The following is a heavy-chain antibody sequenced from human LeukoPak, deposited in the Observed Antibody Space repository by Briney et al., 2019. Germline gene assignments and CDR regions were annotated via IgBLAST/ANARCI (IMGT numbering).Heavy chain of an antibody. CDR1: GYSFTSYW. CDR3: ARHGDSSGYYARAFDI. CDR2: IYPGDSDT. V-gene: IGHV5-51*01. D-gene: IGHD3-22*01. Sequence: GESLKISCKGSGYSFTSYWIAWVRQMPGKGLEWMGIIYPGDSDTRYSPSFQGQVTISADKSISTAYLQWSSLKASDTAMYYCARHGDSSGYYARAFDIWGQGTMVTVSS. J-gene: IGHJ3*02.